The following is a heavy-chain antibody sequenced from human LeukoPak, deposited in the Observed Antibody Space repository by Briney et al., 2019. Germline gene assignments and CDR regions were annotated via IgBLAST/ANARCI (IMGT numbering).Heavy chain of an antibody. CDR2: IYTSGST. J-gene: IGHJ6*03. Sequence: ASETLSLTCTVSGGSISSGSYYWSWIRQPAGKGLEWIGRIYTSGSTNYNPSLKSRVTISVDTSKNQFSLKLSSVTAADTAVYYCARDHCSGGSCYLPFYYYYYMDVWGKGTTVTVSS. CDR3: ARDHCSGGSCYLPFYYYYYMDV. D-gene: IGHD2-15*01. CDR1: GGSISSGSYY. V-gene: IGHV4-61*02.